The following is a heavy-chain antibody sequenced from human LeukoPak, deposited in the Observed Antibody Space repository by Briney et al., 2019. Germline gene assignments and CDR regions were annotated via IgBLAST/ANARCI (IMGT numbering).Heavy chain of an antibody. CDR3: AKDRWELPDFDY. V-gene: IGHV3-30-3*01. Sequence: GGSLRLSCAASGFTFSSYAMHWVRQAPGKGLEWVAVISYDGSHKYYADSVKGRFTISRDNSKNTLYLQMNSLRAEDTAVYYCAKDRWELPDFDYWGQGTLVTVSS. CDR2: ISYDGSHK. CDR1: GFTFSSYA. D-gene: IGHD1-26*01. J-gene: IGHJ4*02.